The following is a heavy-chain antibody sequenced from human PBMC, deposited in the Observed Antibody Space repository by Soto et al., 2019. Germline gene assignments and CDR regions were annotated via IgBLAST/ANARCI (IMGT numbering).Heavy chain of an antibody. J-gene: IGHJ4*02. Sequence: PVGSLRLSCASSGFTFSSYAMSCVRHAPGKGLEWVSAISGSGGSTYYADSVKGRFTISRDNSKNTLYLQMNSLRAEDTAVYYCAKRMNVRGKEYYFDYWGQGTLVTVSS. CDR2: ISGSGGST. V-gene: IGHV3-23*01. D-gene: IGHD3-16*01. CDR1: GFTFSSYA. CDR3: AKRMNVRGKEYYFDY.